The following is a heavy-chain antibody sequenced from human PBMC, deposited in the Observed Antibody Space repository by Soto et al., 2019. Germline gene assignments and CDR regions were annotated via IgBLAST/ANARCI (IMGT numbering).Heavy chain of an antibody. Sequence: GGSLRLSCAASGFTFSSYAMSWVRQAPGKGLEWVSAISGSGGSTYYADSVKGRFTISRDNSKNTLYLQMNSLRAEDTAVYYCAKVRCSSTSCYDGDYWGQGTLVTVSS. V-gene: IGHV3-23*01. D-gene: IGHD2-2*01. CDR3: AKVRCSSTSCYDGDY. J-gene: IGHJ4*02. CDR1: GFTFSSYA. CDR2: ISGSGGST.